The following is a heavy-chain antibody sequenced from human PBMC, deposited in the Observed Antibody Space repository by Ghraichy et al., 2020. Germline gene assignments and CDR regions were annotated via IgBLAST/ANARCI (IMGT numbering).Heavy chain of an antibody. J-gene: IGHJ4*02. CDR3: RPARIVATINRLGPFDY. CDR2: ISGSGGST. Sequence: GGSLRLSCAASGFTFSSYAMSWVRQAPGKGLEWVSAISGSGGSTYYADSVKGRFTISRDNSKNTLYLQMNSLRAEDTAVYYCRPARIVATINRLGPFDYWGQGTLVTVSS. D-gene: IGHD5-12*01. V-gene: IGHV3-23*01. CDR1: GFTFSSYA.